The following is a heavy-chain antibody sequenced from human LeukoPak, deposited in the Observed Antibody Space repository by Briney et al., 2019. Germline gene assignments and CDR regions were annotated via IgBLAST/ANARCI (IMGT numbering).Heavy chain of an antibody. CDR2: IIPIFGTA. D-gene: IGHD4-23*01. CDR3: ARVLFVSGNPFDY. Sequence: GASVKVSCKASGGTFGSYAISWVRQAPGQGLEWLGGIIPIFGTANYAQKFQGRVTITADESTSTAYMELSTLRSEDTAVYYCARVLFVSGNPFDYWGQGTLVTVSS. V-gene: IGHV1-69*13. J-gene: IGHJ4*02. CDR1: GGTFGSYA.